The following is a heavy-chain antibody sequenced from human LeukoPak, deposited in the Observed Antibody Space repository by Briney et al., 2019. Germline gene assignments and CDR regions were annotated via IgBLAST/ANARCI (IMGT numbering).Heavy chain of an antibody. CDR1: GGSISGYY. CDR2: IYYSGST. Sequence: SETLSLTCTVSGGSISGYYWSWIRQSPGEGLEWIGHIYYSGSTNYNPSLKSRVTISVDTSRNQFSLKLTSVTAADTAVYCCARNYDSSGYTTSAYWGQGTLVTVSS. CDR3: ARNYDSSGYTTSAY. J-gene: IGHJ4*02. V-gene: IGHV4-59*01. D-gene: IGHD3-22*01.